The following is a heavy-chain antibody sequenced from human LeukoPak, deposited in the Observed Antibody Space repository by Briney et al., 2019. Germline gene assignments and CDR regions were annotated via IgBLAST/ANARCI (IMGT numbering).Heavy chain of an antibody. J-gene: IGHJ4*02. V-gene: IGHV3-7*01. Sequence: PGGSLTLSCGGSGISFSGSWMSWVRQATGKGPEWVANIKEDGSERYYVGSVRGRFTISRDNAKNSLHLQMNSLRAEDTAVYYCTRNEHWSQGTLVTVSS. CDR2: IKEDGSER. CDR1: GISFSGSW. CDR3: TRNEH.